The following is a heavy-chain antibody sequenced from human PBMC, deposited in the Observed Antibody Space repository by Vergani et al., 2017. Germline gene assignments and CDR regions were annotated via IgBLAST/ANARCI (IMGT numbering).Heavy chain of an antibody. CDR1: GGSVSSGSYY. J-gene: IGHJ4*02. CDR3: ARGTEFIVGATTSFDY. V-gene: IGHV4-61*01. D-gene: IGHD1-26*01. CDR2: IYYSGST. Sequence: QVQLQESGPGLVKPSETLSLTCTVSGGSVSSGSYYWSWIRQPPGKGLEWIGYIYYSGSTNYNPSLKSRVTISVDTSKNQFSLKLSSVTAADTAVYYCARGTEFIVGATTSFDYWGQGTLVTVSS.